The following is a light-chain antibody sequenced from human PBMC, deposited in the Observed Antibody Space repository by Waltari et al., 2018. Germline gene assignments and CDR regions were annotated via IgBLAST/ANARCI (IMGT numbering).Light chain of an antibody. CDR1: QSVSSSY. J-gene: IGKJ1*01. CDR2: GAS. Sequence: EIVLTHSPVPLSLSLGERATLSCRASQSVSSSYLAWYQQKPGQAPRLLIYGASSRATGIPDRFSGSGSGTDFTLTISRLEPEDFAVYYCQQYGSSPGTFGQGTKVEIK. V-gene: IGKV3-20*01. CDR3: QQYGSSPGT.